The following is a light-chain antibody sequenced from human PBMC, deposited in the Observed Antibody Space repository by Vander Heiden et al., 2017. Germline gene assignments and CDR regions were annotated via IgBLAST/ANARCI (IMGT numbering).Light chain of an antibody. CDR1: QTVSRY. J-gene: IGKJ4*01. CDR3: HQRCDWPLV. Sequence: ETVFTQSPATLSFSPGASASLSCRSSQTVSRYLAWHQQYPGQAPMLLISDASTTATGSPPRLCGSGSGTDFTHTIISREPEDFAVFYCHQRCDWPLVFGGGTKVEIK. V-gene: IGKV3-11*01. CDR2: DAS.